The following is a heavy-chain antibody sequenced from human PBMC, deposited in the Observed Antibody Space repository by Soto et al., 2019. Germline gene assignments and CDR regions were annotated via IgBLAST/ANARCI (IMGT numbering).Heavy chain of an antibody. CDR3: AKGRPPFDL. CDR2: ISGAGGST. D-gene: IGHD6-6*01. V-gene: IGHV3-23*01. J-gene: IGHJ2*01. CDR1: QFTFSYYA. Sequence: EVQLLESGGGLVQPGGSLRLSCAASQFTFSYYAMGWVRQAPGKGLEWVSLISGAGGSTNYADSVKDRFAISRDNSENTLYLQMNSLSAEDTAVYYCAKGRPPFDLWGRGTLVIVSS.